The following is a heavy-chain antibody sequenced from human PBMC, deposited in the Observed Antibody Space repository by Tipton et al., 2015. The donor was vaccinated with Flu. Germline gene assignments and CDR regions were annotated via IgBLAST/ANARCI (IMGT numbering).Heavy chain of an antibody. CDR1: GFTFSSYA. V-gene: IGHV3-33*08. J-gene: IGHJ4*02. CDR3: ARGIAAAFDY. CDR2: IWYDGSNK. D-gene: IGHD6-13*01. Sequence: SLRLSCAASGFTFSSYAMSWVRQAPGKGLEWVAVIWYDGSNKYYADSVKGRFTISRDNSKNTLYLQMNSLRAEDTAVYYCARGIAAAFDYWGQGTLVTVSS.